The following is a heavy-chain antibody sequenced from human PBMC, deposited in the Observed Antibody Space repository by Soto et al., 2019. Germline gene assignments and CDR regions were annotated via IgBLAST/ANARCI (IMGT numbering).Heavy chain of an antibody. J-gene: IGHJ4*02. CDR1: GNRFTTYW. D-gene: IGHD3-10*01. CDR3: ASVTMVGGVITEY. V-gene: IGHV5-51*03. CDR2: IYTSDSDT. Sequence: EVQLVQSGAEVKKPGESLKISCQGSGNRFTTYWIAWVRQMPGKGLEWMGIIYTSDSDTRYSPSFQGQVTISADKSISTAYLQWSSLKASDTDMYYCASVTMVGGVITEYWGQGTLVTVSS.